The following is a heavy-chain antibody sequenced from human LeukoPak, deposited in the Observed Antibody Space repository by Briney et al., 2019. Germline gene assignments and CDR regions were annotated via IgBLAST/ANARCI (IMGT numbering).Heavy chain of an antibody. CDR2: IYYSGST. CDR1: GDSMSSSSHY. V-gene: IGHV4-39*01. D-gene: IGHD4-17*01. Sequence: SETLSLACTVSGDSMSSSSHYWGWIRQSPGKGLEWIGSIYYSGSTYYNPSLKSRVTISVDTSKNQFSLELRSVTAADTAIYYCARNMTAVARLDVFDIWGPGTMVTVSS. CDR3: ARNMTAVARLDVFDI. J-gene: IGHJ3*02.